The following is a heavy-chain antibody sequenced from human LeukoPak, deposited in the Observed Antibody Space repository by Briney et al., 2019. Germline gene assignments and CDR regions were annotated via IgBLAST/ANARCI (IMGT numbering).Heavy chain of an antibody. J-gene: IGHJ4*02. CDR1: GYSFTSYW. CDR2: IFPGDSDT. D-gene: IGHD3-22*01. Sequence: GESLKISCKGSGYSFTSYWIGWVRQMPGKGLECMGIIFPGDSDTRYSPSFQGQVTISADKSISTAYLQWSSLKASDTAMYYCARQDYYDSSGYYQAYYFDYWGQGTLVTVSS. V-gene: IGHV5-51*01. CDR3: ARQDYYDSSGYYQAYYFDY.